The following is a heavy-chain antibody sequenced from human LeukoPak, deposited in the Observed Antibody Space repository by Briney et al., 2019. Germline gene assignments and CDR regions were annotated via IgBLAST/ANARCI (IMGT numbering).Heavy chain of an antibody. CDR1: GFIFNSYT. CDR2: IRSSSSYI. Sequence: GGSLRLSCAASGFIFNSYTMNWVRQAPGKGLEWVSSIRSSSSYIYYADSVKGRFTISRDNAKNSLYLQMNSLRAEDTALYYCARDYEYRSSDAFDIWGQGTMVTVSS. V-gene: IGHV3-21*01. CDR3: ARDYEYRSSDAFDI. D-gene: IGHD6-6*01. J-gene: IGHJ3*02.